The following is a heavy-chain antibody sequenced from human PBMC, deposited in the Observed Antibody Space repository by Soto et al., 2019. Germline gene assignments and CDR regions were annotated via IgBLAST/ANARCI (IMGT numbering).Heavy chain of an antibody. CDR3: ARHPERIAQIGWFDP. V-gene: IGHV3-48*01. J-gene: IGHJ5*02. CDR1: GFTFSSYS. Sequence: GGSLRLSCAASGFTFSSYSMNWVRQAPGKGLEWVSYISSSSSTIYYADSVKGRFTISKDNAKNSLYLQMNSLRAEDTAVYYCARHPERIAQIGWFDPWGQGTLVTVSS. D-gene: IGHD6-13*01. CDR2: ISSSSSTI.